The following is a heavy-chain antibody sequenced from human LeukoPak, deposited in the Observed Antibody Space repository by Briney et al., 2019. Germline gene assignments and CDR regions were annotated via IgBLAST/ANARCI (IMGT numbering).Heavy chain of an antibody. D-gene: IGHD4-17*01. Sequence: PSGAVSLTCAVYGGSFSGYYWSWIRQPPGKGLEWIGEINHSGSTNYTPTLKCRVTISVDTSKNQLSLKRSSVTAADTAVYYCARQTTVTNGFDYWGQGTLVTVSS. CDR3: ARQTTVTNGFDY. CDR2: INHSGST. J-gene: IGHJ4*02. CDR1: GGSFSGYY. V-gene: IGHV4-34*01.